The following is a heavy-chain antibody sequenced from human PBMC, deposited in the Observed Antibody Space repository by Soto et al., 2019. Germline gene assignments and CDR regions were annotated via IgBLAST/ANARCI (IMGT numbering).Heavy chain of an antibody. CDR3: ARDPSIAAPYYGMDV. J-gene: IGHJ6*02. V-gene: IGHV3-33*08. CDR2: IWYDGSNK. CDR1: GFTFSSYA. D-gene: IGHD6-6*01. Sequence: GGSLRLSCAASGFTFSSYAMSWVRQAPGKGLEWVAVIWYDGSNKYYADSVKGRFTISRDNSKNTLYLQMNSLRAEDTAVYYCARDPSIAAPYYGMDVWGQGTTVTVSS.